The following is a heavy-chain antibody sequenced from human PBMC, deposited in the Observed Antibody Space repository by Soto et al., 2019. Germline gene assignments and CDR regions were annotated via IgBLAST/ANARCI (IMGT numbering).Heavy chain of an antibody. CDR3: ASGGRWFGRQGY. CDR1: GGTFSSYA. Sequence: PVKVSCKGSGGTFSSYAISWVRQAPGQGLEWMGGIIPIFGTANYAQKFQGRVTITADESTSTAYMELSSLRSEDTAVYYCASGGRWFGRQGYWGQGTLVTVSS. J-gene: IGHJ4*02. D-gene: IGHD3-10*01. V-gene: IGHV1-69*13. CDR2: IIPIFGTA.